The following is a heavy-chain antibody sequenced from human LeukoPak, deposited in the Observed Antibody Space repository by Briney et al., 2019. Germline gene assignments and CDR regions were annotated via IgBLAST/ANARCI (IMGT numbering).Heavy chain of an antibody. Sequence: LRLPCAASGFTFGSNWMQWARHPPGKALVGGSRIQSEGSTTSYADGVKGRVTISTDNAKSTLYLQMNSLRPEDTAVYYCARDGYYYDNSGYYAFDIWGQGTMVTVSS. J-gene: IGHJ3*02. CDR2: IQSEGSTT. V-gene: IGHV3-74*01. D-gene: IGHD3-22*01. CDR3: ARDGYYYDNSGYYAFDI. CDR1: GFTFGSNW.